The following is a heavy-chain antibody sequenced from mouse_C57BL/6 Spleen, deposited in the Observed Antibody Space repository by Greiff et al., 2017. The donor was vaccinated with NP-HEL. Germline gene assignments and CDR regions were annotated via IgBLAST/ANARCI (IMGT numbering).Heavy chain of an antibody. CDR2: IDPNSGGT. CDR3: ARNGGPYGYFDV. J-gene: IGHJ1*03. D-gene: IGHD1-2*01. V-gene: IGHV1-72*01. CDR1: GYTFTSYW. Sequence: QVQLQQPGAELVKPGASVKLSCKASGYTFTSYWMHWVKQRPGRGLEWIGRIDPNSGGTKYNEKFKSKATLTVDKPSSTAYMPLSSLTSEYSAVYYWARNGGPYGYFDVWGTGTTVTVSS.